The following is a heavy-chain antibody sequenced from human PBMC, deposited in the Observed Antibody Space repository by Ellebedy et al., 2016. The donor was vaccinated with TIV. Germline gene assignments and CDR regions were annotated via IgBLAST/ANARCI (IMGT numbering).Heavy chain of an antibody. CDR3: ARDERDSSGYYYGY. Sequence: GGSLRLXXAASGFTFSSYGMHWVRQAPGQGLEWMGIINPSGGSTSYAQKFQGRVTMTRDTSTSTVYMELSSLRSEDTAVYYCARDERDSSGYYYGYWGQGTLVTVSS. V-gene: IGHV1-46*01. D-gene: IGHD3-22*01. CDR1: GFTFSSYG. J-gene: IGHJ4*02. CDR2: INPSGGST.